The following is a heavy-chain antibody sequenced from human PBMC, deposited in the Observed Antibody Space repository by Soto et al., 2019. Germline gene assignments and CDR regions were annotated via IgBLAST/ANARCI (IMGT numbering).Heavy chain of an antibody. J-gene: IGHJ5*02. CDR2: IDNSGGDT. D-gene: IGHD3-9*01. Sequence: EVQLLESGGNLVQPGGSLRLSCVASGFTFSLYAMSWVRQAPGKGLEWVSSIDNSGGDTNYAGSVKGRFTISRDNSKNTLYLQMNSLRAEVTAVYYCAKDRRDYISNGFDPWGQGTLVTVPS. CDR1: GFTFSLYA. CDR3: AKDRRDYISNGFDP. V-gene: IGHV3-23*01.